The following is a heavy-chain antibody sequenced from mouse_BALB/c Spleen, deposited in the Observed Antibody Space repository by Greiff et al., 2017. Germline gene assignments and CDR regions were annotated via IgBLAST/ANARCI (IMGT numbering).Heavy chain of an antibody. J-gene: IGHJ4*01. CDR2: INPSTGYT. CDR1: GYTFTSYW. Sequence: VQLQQSGAELAKPGASVKMSCKASGYTFTSYWMHWVKQRPGQGLEWIGYINPSTGYTEYNQKFKDKATLTADKSSSTAYMQLSSLTSEDSAVYYCARGDDGYAMDYWGQGTSVTVSS. CDR3: ARGDDGYAMDY. V-gene: IGHV1-7*01. D-gene: IGHD2-12*01.